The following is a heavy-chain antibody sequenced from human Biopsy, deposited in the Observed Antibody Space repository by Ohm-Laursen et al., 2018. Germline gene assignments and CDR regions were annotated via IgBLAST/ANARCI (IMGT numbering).Heavy chain of an antibody. D-gene: IGHD6-19*01. CDR1: EYTLTELP. CDR3: ARNTGWYGDLYYFDY. Sequence: ATVKISCKVSEYTLTELPMHWVRQAPGQGLEWMGMINPSGSTTSYPQIFQGRVTMTRDMSKSTVYMELSSLRSADTAVYFCARNTGWYGDLYYFDYWGQGTLVTVSS. J-gene: IGHJ4*02. CDR2: INPSGSTT. V-gene: IGHV1-46*01.